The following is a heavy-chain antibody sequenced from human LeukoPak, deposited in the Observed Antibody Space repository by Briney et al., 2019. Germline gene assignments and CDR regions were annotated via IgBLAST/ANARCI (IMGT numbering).Heavy chain of an antibody. CDR1: GFTFSSYA. D-gene: IGHD5-18*01. V-gene: IGHV3-23*01. CDR2: ISGSGGST. CDR3: AKDRLPTVDLVFDY. J-gene: IGHJ4*02. Sequence: QPGASLRLSCAASGFTFSSYAMSWVRQAPGKGLEWVSAISGSGGSTYYADSVKGRFTISRDNSKNTLYPQMNSLRAEDTAVYYCAKDRLPTVDLVFDYWGQGTLVTVSS.